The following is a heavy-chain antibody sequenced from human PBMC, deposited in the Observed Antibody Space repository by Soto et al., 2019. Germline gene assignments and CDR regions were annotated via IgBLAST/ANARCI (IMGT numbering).Heavy chain of an antibody. CDR1: GGSFSGYC. CDR2: INHSRST. Sequence: PSETLSLAFAVEGGSFSGYCWSWISQHPGGGREWMGEINHSRSTNYNPSLKSRGTISEGTSKNQFSLRLVSVTTADTAVYFCAAGEASSWNLARYYLDFWGQGTLVTVS. CDR3: AAGEASSWNLARYYLDF. D-gene: IGHD6-13*01. V-gene: IGHV4-34*01. J-gene: IGHJ4*02.